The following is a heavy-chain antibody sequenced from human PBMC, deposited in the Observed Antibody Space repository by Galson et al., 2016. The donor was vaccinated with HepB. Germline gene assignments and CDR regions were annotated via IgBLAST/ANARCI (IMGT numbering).Heavy chain of an antibody. CDR2: LIPVFGTT. V-gene: IGHV1-69*13. D-gene: IGHD2-21*01. CDR3: ARANHALVAFDV. J-gene: IGHJ3*01. CDR1: AGTLRNYA. Sequence: SVKVSCKASAGTLRNYAISWMRQAPTQGLEWIGGLIPVFGTTYYAPNFRDRLTLTADEGTYTAYMELTNLGSADTSIYYCARANHALVAFDVWGQGTMVTVYS.